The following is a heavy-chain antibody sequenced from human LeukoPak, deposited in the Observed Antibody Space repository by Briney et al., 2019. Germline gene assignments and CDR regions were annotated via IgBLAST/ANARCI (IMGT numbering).Heavy chain of an antibody. V-gene: IGHV4-38-2*02. Sequence: PSETLSLTCTVSGYSISSGYYWGWIRQPPGKGLEWIGSIYHSGSTYYNPSLKSRVTISVDTSKNQFSLKLSSVTAADTAVYYCARDPPFDYWGQGTLVTVSS. J-gene: IGHJ4*02. CDR1: GYSISSGYY. CDR3: ARDPPFDY. CDR2: IYHSGST.